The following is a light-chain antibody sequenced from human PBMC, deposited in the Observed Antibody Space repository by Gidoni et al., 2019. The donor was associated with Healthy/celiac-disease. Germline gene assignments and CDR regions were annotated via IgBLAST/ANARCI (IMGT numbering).Light chain of an antibody. CDR3: QQYNNWPPEIT. V-gene: IGKV3-15*01. J-gene: IGKJ4*01. CDR1: QSVSSN. Sequence: EIVMTQSPATLSVSPGERATLSCRASQSVSSNLAWYQQKPGQAPRLLIYGASTRATGIPARFSGCGSGTEFTLTISSLQSEDFAVYYCQQYNNWPPEITFGGGTKVEIK. CDR2: GAS.